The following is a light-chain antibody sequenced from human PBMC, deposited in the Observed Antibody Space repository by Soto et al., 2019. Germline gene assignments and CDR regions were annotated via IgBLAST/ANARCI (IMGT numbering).Light chain of an antibody. CDR1: HDIGNM. CDR3: QQYHVYPLT. J-gene: IGKJ4*01. V-gene: IGKV1-16*02. CDR2: DAS. Sequence: DIQMTQSPSSLSASVGDRVIITCRASHDIGNMIAWFQQKPGKGPKSLIYDASLLQSGVPSKFSGSRSATDFTLTIINVQPEDFATYYCQQYHVYPLTFGGGTKLEIK.